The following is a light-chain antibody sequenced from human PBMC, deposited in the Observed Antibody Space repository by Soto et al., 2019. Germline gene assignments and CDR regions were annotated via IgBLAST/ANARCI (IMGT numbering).Light chain of an antibody. CDR1: QSINSD. J-gene: IGKJ5*01. CDR2: DAF. V-gene: IGKV3-15*01. CDR3: QQYNTWPPIT. Sequence: MMPQSPATLTGSRPETATLSCRASQSINSDLAWYQQKPGKAPRLLIFDAFTRESGIPARFSGRGSGTEFTLTISSLQSEDYAAYYCQQYNTWPPITFGRGTRVEIK.